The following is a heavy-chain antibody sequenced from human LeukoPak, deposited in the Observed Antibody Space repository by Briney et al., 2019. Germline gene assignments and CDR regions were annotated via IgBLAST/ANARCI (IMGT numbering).Heavy chain of an antibody. J-gene: IGHJ6*03. D-gene: IGHD2-8*01. V-gene: IGHV3-48*03. CDR3: ARVLSPNMDYYYYYMDV. Sequence: GGSPRLSCAASGFPLCSYEMNWVRPAPREGLEGVSYIISSGSTIYYADSVKGRFTISRDNAKNSLYLQMNSLRAEDTAVYYCARVLSPNMDYYYYYMDVWGKGTTVTISS. CDR2: IISSGSTI. CDR1: GFPLCSYE.